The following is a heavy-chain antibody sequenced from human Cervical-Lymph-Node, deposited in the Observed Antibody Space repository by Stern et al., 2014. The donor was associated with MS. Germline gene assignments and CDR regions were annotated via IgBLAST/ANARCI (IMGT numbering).Heavy chain of an antibody. D-gene: IGHD6-19*01. CDR2: IIPIFGTA. J-gene: IGHJ4*02. V-gene: IGHV1-69*01. Sequence: VQLVESGAEVKKPGSSMKVSCKASGGTFSSDAIGWGRQAPGQGLEWMGGIIPIFGTANYAQKFQGRVTITADESTSTAYMELSSLRSEDTAVYYCARDHSSGWYYFDYWGQGTLVTVSS. CDR3: ARDHSSGWYYFDY. CDR1: GGTFSSDA.